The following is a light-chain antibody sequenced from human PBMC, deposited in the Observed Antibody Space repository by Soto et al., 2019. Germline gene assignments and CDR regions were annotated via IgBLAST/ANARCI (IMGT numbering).Light chain of an antibody. CDR2: DAS. CDR3: QQRSTRPPT. Sequence: EIVLTQSPATLSLSPGERATLSCRASQSVTSYLDWYQQKLGQAPRLLIYDASNRATDIPARFSGSGSGTDFTLTISGLEPEDFAVYYCQQRSTRPPTFGGGTKVEIK. V-gene: IGKV3-11*01. J-gene: IGKJ4*01. CDR1: QSVTSY.